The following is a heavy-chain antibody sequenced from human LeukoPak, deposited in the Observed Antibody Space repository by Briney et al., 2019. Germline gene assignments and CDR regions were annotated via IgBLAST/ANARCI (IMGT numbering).Heavy chain of an antibody. J-gene: IGHJ4*02. CDR2: ISSSSSYI. D-gene: IGHD4-17*01. V-gene: IGHV3-21*01. CDR3: AKRSMDYGDYVGEDY. Sequence: PGGSLRLSCAASGFTFSSYSMNWVRQAPGKGLEWVSSISSSSSYIYYADSVKGRFTISRDNAKNSLYLQMNSLRAEDTAVYYCAKRSMDYGDYVGEDYWGQGTLVTVSS. CDR1: GFTFSSYS.